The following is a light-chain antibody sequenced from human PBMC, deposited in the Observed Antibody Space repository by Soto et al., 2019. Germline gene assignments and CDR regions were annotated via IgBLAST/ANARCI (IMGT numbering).Light chain of an antibody. CDR2: RND. J-gene: IGLJ1*01. V-gene: IGLV1-47*01. Sequence: QSVLTQPPSASGTPGQRVTISCSGSSSNIGSNYVYWYQQLPGTAPKLLISRNDQRPSGIPDRFSDSKSGTSASLAISGLRSEDEADYYCAAWDDSLSAHFGTGTKVTVL. CDR1: SSNIGSNY. CDR3: AAWDDSLSAH.